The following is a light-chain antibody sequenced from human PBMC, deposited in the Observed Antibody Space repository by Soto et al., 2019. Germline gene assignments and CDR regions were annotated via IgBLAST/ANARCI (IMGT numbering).Light chain of an antibody. J-gene: IGLJ1*01. CDR1: SRDVGSYNY. V-gene: IGLV2-14*01. Sequence: QPALTQPASVSGSPGQSITISCTGTSRDVGSYNYVAWYQQFPGKTPKLMIYEVRNRPSGVSSRFSGSKSGNTASLTISGLQAEDEADYYCISYTGSDTSYVFGTGTKVTVL. CDR2: EVR. CDR3: ISYTGSDTSYV.